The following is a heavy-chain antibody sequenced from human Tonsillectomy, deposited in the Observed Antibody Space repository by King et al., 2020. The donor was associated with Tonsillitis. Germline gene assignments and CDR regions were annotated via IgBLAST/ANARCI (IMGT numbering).Heavy chain of an antibody. Sequence: VQLVESGGGLVQPGGSLRLSCAASGFTFRSFSMNWVRQAPGKGLEWLSFIARSGSDTYYADSVKGRFTISRENAQNSLYLHMDSLRADDTAVYYCVRDQYWAFDQWGQGTLVTVSS. CDR3: VRDQYWAFDQ. CDR2: IARSGSDT. CDR1: GFTFRSFS. V-gene: IGHV3-48*01. J-gene: IGHJ4*02. D-gene: IGHD2-8*02.